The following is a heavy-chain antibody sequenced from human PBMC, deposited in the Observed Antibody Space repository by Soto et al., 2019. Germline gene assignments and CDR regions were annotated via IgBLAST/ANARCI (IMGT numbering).Heavy chain of an antibody. J-gene: IGHJ3*02. D-gene: IGHD5-18*01. Sequence: EVQLVESGGGLVKPGGSLRLSCAAPGFAFSTYSMAWVRQAPGKGLEWVSSISSTSSFIYYADSMRGRFSISRDNAKNSLFLQMHSLRGEDTAVYYCGREVDTAMGNEALDIWGQGTMVTVSS. CDR2: ISSTSSFI. CDR1: GFAFSTYS. V-gene: IGHV3-21*01. CDR3: GREVDTAMGNEALDI.